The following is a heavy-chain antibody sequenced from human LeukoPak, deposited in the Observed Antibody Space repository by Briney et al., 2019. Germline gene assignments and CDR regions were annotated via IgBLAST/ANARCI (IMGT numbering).Heavy chain of an antibody. J-gene: IGHJ6*03. Sequence: SETLSLTCAVYGGSFSGYYWSWIRQPPGKGLEWIGEINHSGSTNYNPSLKSRVTISVDTSKNQFSLKLSSVTAADTAVYYCARGWVTMVRGVIITDYYYYMDVWGQGTTVTVSS. CDR2: INHSGST. V-gene: IGHV4-34*01. CDR3: ARGWVTMVRGVIITDYYYYMDV. D-gene: IGHD3-10*01. CDR1: GGSFSGYY.